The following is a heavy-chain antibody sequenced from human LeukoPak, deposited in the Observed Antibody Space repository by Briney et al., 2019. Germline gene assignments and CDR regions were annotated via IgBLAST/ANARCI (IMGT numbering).Heavy chain of an antibody. CDR1: GYSFTSYW. Sequence: GESLKISCKGSGYSFTSYWIGWVRLMPGKGLEWMGIIYPGDSDTRYSPSFQGQVTISADKSISTAYLQWSSLKASDTAMYYCVRTDSMVATWSFDYWGQGTLVTVSS. CDR3: VRTDSMVATWSFDY. CDR2: IYPGDSDT. D-gene: IGHD5-12*01. V-gene: IGHV5-51*01. J-gene: IGHJ4*02.